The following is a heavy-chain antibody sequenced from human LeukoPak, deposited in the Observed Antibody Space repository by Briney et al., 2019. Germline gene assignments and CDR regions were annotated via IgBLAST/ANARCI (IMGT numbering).Heavy chain of an antibody. D-gene: IGHD2-2*01. Sequence: GGSLRLSCAASGFTFSSYGMSWVRQAPGKGLEWVSAISGSGGSTYYADSVKGRFTISRDNAKNSLYLQMNSLRAEDTAVYYCARRLRVVVPAAHAGDYYYYMDVWGKGTTVTVSS. J-gene: IGHJ6*03. CDR2: ISGSGGST. CDR1: GFTFSSYG. CDR3: ARRLRVVVPAAHAGDYYYYMDV. V-gene: IGHV3-23*01.